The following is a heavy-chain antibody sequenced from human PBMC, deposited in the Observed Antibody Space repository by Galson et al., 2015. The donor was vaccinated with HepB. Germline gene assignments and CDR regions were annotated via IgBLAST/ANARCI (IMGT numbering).Heavy chain of an antibody. V-gene: IGHV3-23*01. CDR1: GFSFSSYA. CDR2: ITYSGGGT. D-gene: IGHD4-17*01. CDR3: AKVASTVTTYYYYYMDV. Sequence: SLRLSCAASGFSFSSYAMTWVRQAPGKGLEWVSSITYSGGGTYYADSVKGRFIISRDNSKNTLYLQMSSLRVEDTALYYCAKVASTVTTYYYYYMDVWGKGTTVTVSS. J-gene: IGHJ6*03.